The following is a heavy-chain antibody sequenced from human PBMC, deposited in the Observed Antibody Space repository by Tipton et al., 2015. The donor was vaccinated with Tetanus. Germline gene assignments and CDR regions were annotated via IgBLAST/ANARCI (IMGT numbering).Heavy chain of an antibody. CDR2: ISWNSGSI. Sequence: RSLRLSCAASGFTFDDYAMHWVRQAPGKGLEWVSGISWNSGSIGYADSVKGRFTISRDNAKNSLYLQMNSLRAEDTALYYCAKGQKDDILTGYHSFFDYWGQGTLVTVSS. J-gene: IGHJ4*02. V-gene: IGHV3-9*01. D-gene: IGHD3-9*01. CDR1: GFTFDDYA. CDR3: AKGQKDDILTGYHSFFDY.